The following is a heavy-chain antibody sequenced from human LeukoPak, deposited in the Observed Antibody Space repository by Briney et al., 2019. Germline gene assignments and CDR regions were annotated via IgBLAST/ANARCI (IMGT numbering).Heavy chain of an antibody. CDR3: ARQGFDAFDI. J-gene: IGHJ3*02. CDR1: GFTFSDYY. CDR2: ISSSSSSYT. Sequence: PGGSLRLSCAASGFTFSDYYMSWIRQAPGKGLEWVSYISSSSSSYTSHADSVKGRFTISRDNAKNSLYLQMNSLRAEDTAVYYCARQGFDAFDIWGQGTMVTVSS. V-gene: IGHV3-11*03.